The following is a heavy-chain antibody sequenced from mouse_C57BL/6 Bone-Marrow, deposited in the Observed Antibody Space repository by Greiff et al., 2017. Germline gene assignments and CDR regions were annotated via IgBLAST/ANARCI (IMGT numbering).Heavy chain of an antibody. D-gene: IGHD3-2*02. J-gene: IGHJ4*01. CDR3: ASDSSGYIPYAMDY. CDR2: ILPSIGRT. Sequence: QVQLQQSGSELRSPGSSVKLSCKDFDSEVFPIAYMCWVRQKPGHGFEWIGGILPSIGRTIYGEKFEDKATLDADTLSNTAYLELNSLTSEDSAIYYCASDSSGYIPYAMDYWGQGTSVTVSS. CDR1: DSEVFPIAY. V-gene: IGHV15-2*01.